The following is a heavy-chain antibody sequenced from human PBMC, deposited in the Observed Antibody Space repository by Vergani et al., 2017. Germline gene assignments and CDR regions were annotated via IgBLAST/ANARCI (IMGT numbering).Heavy chain of an antibody. CDR1: GFTLSNCD. CDR3: AKRFRSWGFDY. D-gene: IGHD3-10*01. CDR2: IPFDGSNQ. J-gene: IGHJ4*02. Sequence: QVQLVESGGGVVQRGGSLRLSCATSGFTLSNCDMQWIRQGPGKGLEFVAFIPFDGSNQYYADSVKGRFTLSRDFSKNTLYLQMNSLRTDDTATYYCAKRFRSWGFDYWGQGTQFIVSS. V-gene: IGHV3-30*02.